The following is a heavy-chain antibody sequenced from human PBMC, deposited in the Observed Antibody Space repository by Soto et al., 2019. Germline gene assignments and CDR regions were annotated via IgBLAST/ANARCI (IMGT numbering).Heavy chain of an antibody. CDR1: GYTLTELS. CDR3: ATDGRLNYQSQFDY. D-gene: IGHD4-4*01. Sequence: GASVKVSCKVSGYTLTELSMHWVRQAPGKGLEWMGGFDPEDGETIYAQKFQGRVTMTEDTSTDTAYMELSSLRSEDTAVYYCATDGRLNYQSQFDYWGQGTLVTVSS. V-gene: IGHV1-24*01. CDR2: FDPEDGET. J-gene: IGHJ4*02.